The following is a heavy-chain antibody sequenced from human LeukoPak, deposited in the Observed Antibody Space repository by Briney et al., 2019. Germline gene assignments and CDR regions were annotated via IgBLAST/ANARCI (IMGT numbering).Heavy chain of an antibody. CDR3: TRGGYGDYIEGYYFDY. D-gene: IGHD4-17*01. J-gene: IGHJ4*02. CDR2: IYSGGST. CDR1: GFTVSSKY. V-gene: IGHV3-53*05. Sequence: GSLRLSCAASGFTVSSKYMSWVRQAPGKGLEWVSVIYSGGSTDYADSVKGRFTISRDNSKNTLYMQMNSLRGEDTAVYYCTRGGYGDYIEGYYFDYWGQGTLVTVSS.